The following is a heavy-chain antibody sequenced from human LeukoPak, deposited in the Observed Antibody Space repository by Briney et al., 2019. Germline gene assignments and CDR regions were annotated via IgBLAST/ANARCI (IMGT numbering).Heavy chain of an antibody. D-gene: IGHD3-9*01. Sequence: PGGSLRLSCAASGFTFDDYAMHWVRQPPGKGLAGVSLISWDGGSTYYADSVKGRFTISRDNSKNSLYLQMNSLRAEDTALYYCAKGGYVILTGRFDYWGQGTLVTVSS. CDR3: AKGGYVILTGRFDY. V-gene: IGHV3-43D*04. CDR1: GFTFDDYA. CDR2: ISWDGGST. J-gene: IGHJ4*02.